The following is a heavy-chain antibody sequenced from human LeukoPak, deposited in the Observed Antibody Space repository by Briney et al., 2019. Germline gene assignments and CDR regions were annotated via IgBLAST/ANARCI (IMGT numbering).Heavy chain of an antibody. CDR1: GFTVSSNY. V-gene: IGHV3-7*01. CDR2: IKQDGSKT. Sequence: PGESLRLSCAASGFTVSSNYMSWVRQAPGKGLEWVASIKQDGSKTYYVDSVKGRFTISRDNAKNSLYLQMNSLRAEDTAVYYCARPAYCGDDCYYNFDYWGQGTLVTVSS. CDR3: ARPAYCGDDCYYNFDY. J-gene: IGHJ4*02. D-gene: IGHD2-21*02.